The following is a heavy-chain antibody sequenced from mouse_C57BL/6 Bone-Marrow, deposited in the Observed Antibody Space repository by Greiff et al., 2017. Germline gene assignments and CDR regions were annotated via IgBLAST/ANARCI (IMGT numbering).Heavy chain of an antibody. J-gene: IGHJ2*01. CDR2: ISDGGSYT. CDR3: ARGEEARDY. V-gene: IGHV5-4*03. CDR1: GFTFSSYA. D-gene: IGHD3-2*02. Sequence: EVNVVESGGGLVKPGGSLKLSCAASGFTFSSYAMSWVRQTPEKRLEWVATISDGGSYTYYPDNVKGRFTISRDNAKNNLYLQMSHLKSEDTAMYYCARGEEARDYWGQGTTLTVSS.